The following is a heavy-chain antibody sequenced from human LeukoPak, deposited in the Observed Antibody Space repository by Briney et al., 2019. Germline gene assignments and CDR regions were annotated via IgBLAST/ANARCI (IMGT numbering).Heavy chain of an antibody. CDR1: GFTFSNYS. V-gene: IGHV3-48*01. J-gene: IGHJ6*03. Sequence: PGGSLRLSCAVSGFTFSNYSMSWVRQAPGKGLEWVSYISSSSSTIYYADSVKGRFTISRDNAKNSLYLQMNSLRAEDTAVYYCARERVPHYYYYYMDVWGKGTTVTVSS. CDR3: ARERVPHYYYYYMDV. CDR2: ISSSSSTI.